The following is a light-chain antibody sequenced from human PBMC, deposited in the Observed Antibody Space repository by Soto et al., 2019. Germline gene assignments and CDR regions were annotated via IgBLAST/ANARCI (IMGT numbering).Light chain of an antibody. J-gene: IGLJ2*01. V-gene: IGLV1-44*01. CDR1: TFNIGSYS. CDR3: SSWDDGLNGHVV. Sequence: QSVLTQPPSASGTPGQRVTISCSGGTFNIGSYSVSWYKHLPGTAPKLLLYSNNQRPSGVPDRFSGSRSGTSASLAIRGLQSEDEADYYCSSWDDGLNGHVVFGGGTKLTVL. CDR2: SNN.